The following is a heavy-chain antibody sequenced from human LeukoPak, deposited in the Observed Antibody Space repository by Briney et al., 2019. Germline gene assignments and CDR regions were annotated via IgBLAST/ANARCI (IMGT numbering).Heavy chain of an antibody. Sequence: SVKVPCKASGGTFSSYAISWVRQAPGQGLEWMGRIIPILGIANYAQKFQGRVTITADKSTSTAYMELSSLRSEDTAVYYCARGWIQLWSLFDYWGQGTLVTVSS. J-gene: IGHJ4*02. D-gene: IGHD5-18*01. V-gene: IGHV1-69*04. CDR1: GGTFSSYA. CDR3: ARGWIQLWSLFDY. CDR2: IIPILGIA.